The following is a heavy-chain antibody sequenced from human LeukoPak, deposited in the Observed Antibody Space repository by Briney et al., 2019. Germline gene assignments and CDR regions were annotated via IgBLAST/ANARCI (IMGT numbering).Heavy chain of an antibody. CDR3: ARGKNYDFWGAYYTFDY. Sequence: SETLSLTCIVSGGSISSGDYYWSWIRQPPGKGLEWIGYISYSGSTYYNPSLKSRVTISVDTPKNQFSLRLSSVTAADTAVYYCARGKNYDFWGAYYTFDYWGQGTLVTVSS. J-gene: IGHJ4*02. V-gene: IGHV4-30-4*01. D-gene: IGHD3-3*01. CDR1: GGSISSGDYY. CDR2: ISYSGST.